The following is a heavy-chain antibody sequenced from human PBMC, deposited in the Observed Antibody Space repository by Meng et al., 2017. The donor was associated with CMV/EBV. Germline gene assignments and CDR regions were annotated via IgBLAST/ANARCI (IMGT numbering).Heavy chain of an antibody. V-gene: IGHV3-11*01. CDR2: ISSSGSTI. CDR3: ARDLTGSYSA. D-gene: IGHD1-26*01. J-gene: IGHJ4*02. CDR1: GFTFSDYY. Sequence: GESLKISCAASGFTFSDYYMSWIRQAPGKGLEWVSYISSSGSTIYYADSVKGRFTISRDNAKNSLYLQKNSLRAEDPAVYYCARDLTGSYSAWGQGTLVTVSS.